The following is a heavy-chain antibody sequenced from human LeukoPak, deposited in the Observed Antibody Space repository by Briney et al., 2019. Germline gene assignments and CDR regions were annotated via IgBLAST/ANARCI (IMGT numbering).Heavy chain of an antibody. V-gene: IGHV3-15*01. CDR3: TTDKDFWGGYQDF. CDR1: GFTFTNAW. CDR2: IKSKADGGTT. Sequence: GGSLRLSCVASGFTFTNAWMTWVRQAPGKGLEWVGRIKSKADGGTTDYVASVKGRFIISRNDSKDTMYLQINSLKIEDTGVYYCTTDKDFWGGYQDFWGQGILVSVSS. J-gene: IGHJ4*02. D-gene: IGHD3-3*01.